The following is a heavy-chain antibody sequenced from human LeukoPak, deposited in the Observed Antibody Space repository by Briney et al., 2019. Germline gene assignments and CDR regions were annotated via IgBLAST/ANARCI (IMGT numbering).Heavy chain of an antibody. CDR3: AKGWATVPNDY. Sequence: GGSLRLSCDVSGITFDTYAMSWFRQAPGRGLNWVSGISGGGNTTYYTDSVKGRFAIYRDNSRNTLYLQMNSLRAEDTAVYFCAKGWATVPNDYWGQGTLVTVSS. D-gene: IGHD4-17*01. CDR2: ISGGGNTT. CDR1: GITFDTYA. V-gene: IGHV3-23*01. J-gene: IGHJ4*02.